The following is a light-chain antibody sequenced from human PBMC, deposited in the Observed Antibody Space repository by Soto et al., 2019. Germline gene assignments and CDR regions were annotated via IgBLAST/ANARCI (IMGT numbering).Light chain of an antibody. CDR3: QQYNNRPPT. J-gene: IGKJ1*01. CDR1: QGISSG. V-gene: IGKV1-17*01. Sequence: DIEMTQSPSSLSASLGDRATISCRASQGISSGLGWYQQKPGKAPKRLIYAASSMPSGVPSRFSGSGSGTEFTLTISGLQSEDFAVYYCQQYNNRPPTFGQGTKVDIK. CDR2: AAS.